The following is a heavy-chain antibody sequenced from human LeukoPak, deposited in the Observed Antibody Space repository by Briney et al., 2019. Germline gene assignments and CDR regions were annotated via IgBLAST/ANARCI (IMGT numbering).Heavy chain of an antibody. V-gene: IGHV3-21*01. CDR3: ARPYDSNRDHSGYGY. J-gene: IGHJ4*02. CDR2: ISTDSTYI. Sequence: GGSLRLSCAASGFTFSSYSMNWVRQAPGKGLEWVSSISTDSTYIYYADSVKGRFTISRDNAKNSLYLQMNSLRAEDTAVYYCARPYDSNRDHSGYGYWGRGTLVTVSS. CDR1: GFTFSSYS. D-gene: IGHD5-12*01.